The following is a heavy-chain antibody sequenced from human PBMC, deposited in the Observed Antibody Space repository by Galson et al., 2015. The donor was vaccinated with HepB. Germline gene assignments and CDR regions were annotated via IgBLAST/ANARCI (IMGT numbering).Heavy chain of an antibody. CDR1: GFSFATYS. V-gene: IGHV3-48*02. CDR2: ISSSSTSI. Sequence: SLRLSCAASGFSFATYSMNWVRLAPGKGLEWISYISSSSTSIYYADSVKGRFTVSRDNAKNSLYLQMSGLRDEDTAFYYCARNGGRGRSGDYWGQGTLVTVSS. J-gene: IGHJ4*02. CDR3: ARNGGRGRSGDY. D-gene: IGHD3-16*01.